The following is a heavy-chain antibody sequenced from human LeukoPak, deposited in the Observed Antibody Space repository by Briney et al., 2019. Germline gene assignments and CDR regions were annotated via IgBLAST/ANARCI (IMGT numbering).Heavy chain of an antibody. CDR3: ARDGLHTAHFDY. D-gene: IGHD5-18*01. Sequence: AGGSLRLSCAASGFTFSTYTMNWVRQAPGKGLEWVSTVSDSSDVHYSDSVKGRFTISGDNARNSLYLQMNSLRDEDTAVYYCARDGLHTAHFDYWGQGTLVTVSS. CDR1: GFTFSTYT. J-gene: IGHJ4*02. CDR2: VSDSSDV. V-gene: IGHV3-48*02.